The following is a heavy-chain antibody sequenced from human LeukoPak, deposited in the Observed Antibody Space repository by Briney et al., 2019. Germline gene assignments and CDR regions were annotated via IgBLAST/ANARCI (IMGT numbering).Heavy chain of an antibody. V-gene: IGHV4-59*08. CDR1: GGSISSYY. CDR2: IYYSGST. D-gene: IGHD5-18*01. J-gene: IGHJ4*02. CDR3: AGRYSYGPFDY. Sequence: SETLSLTCTVSGGSISSYYWSWIRQPPGKGLEWIGYIYYSGSTNYNPSLKSRVTISVDTSKNQFSLKLSSVTAADTAVYYCAGRYSYGPFDYWGQGTLITVSS.